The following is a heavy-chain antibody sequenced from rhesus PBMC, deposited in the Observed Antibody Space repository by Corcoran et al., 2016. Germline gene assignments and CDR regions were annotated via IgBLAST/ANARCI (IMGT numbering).Heavy chain of an antibody. D-gene: IGHD6-25*01. CDR2: IYGSGGGT. V-gene: IGHV4-73*01. CDR1: GGSISGYYY. J-gene: IGHJ4*01. CDR3: AAQTVWSSCSWNGFDY. Sequence: QVQLQQWGEGLVKPSETLFLTCAVYGGSISGYYYWSWIRQHPGKGLEWIGYIYGSGGGTNYNPSLKNRVTISIDTSKNQFSLKLSSVTAADTAVYYCAAQTVWSSCSWNGFDYGGQGVLVTVSS.